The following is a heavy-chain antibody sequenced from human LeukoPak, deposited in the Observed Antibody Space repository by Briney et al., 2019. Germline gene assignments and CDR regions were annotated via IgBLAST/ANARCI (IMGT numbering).Heavy chain of an antibody. CDR1: GFTFSSFV. CDR2: ISASGGST. Sequence: GGTLRLSCAASGFTFSSFVMSWVRQAPGKGLEWVSGISASGGSTDYADSVKGRFTISRDNSKNTLYPQMNSLRAEDTAVFYCAKDSSVFHYDSRNLDYWGQGTLVTVSS. CDR3: AKDSSVFHYDSRNLDY. D-gene: IGHD3-22*01. J-gene: IGHJ4*02. V-gene: IGHV3-23*01.